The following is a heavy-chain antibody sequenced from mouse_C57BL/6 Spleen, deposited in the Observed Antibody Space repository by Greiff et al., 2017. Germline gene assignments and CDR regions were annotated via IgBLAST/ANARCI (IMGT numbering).Heavy chain of an antibody. J-gene: IGHJ1*03. V-gene: IGHV5-6*01. Sequence: EVKLVESGGDLVKPGGSLKLSCAASGFTFSSYGMSWVRQTPDKRLEWVATISSGGSYTYYPDSVKGRFTISRDNAKNTLYLQMSSLKSEDTAMYYCARGGATVVAKDWYFDVWGTGTTVTVSS. CDR1: GFTFSSYG. CDR2: ISSGGSYT. D-gene: IGHD1-1*01. CDR3: ARGGATVVAKDWYFDV.